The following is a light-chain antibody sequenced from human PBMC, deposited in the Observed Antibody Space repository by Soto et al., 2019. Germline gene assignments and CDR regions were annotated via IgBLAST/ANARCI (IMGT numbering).Light chain of an antibody. Sequence: QSVLTQPPSVSGAPGQRVTISCTGSSSNIGAGYDVHWYQQLPGTAPKLLIYGNSNRPSGVPERFSGSNSGTSASLAITGLQAEDEADYCCQSYDSSLSGYVVFGGGTKGTVL. V-gene: IGLV1-40*01. J-gene: IGLJ2*01. CDR2: GNS. CDR1: SSNIGAGYD. CDR3: QSYDSSLSGYVV.